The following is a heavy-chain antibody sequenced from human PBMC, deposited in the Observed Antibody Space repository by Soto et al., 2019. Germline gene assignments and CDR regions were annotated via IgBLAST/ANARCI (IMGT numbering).Heavy chain of an antibody. V-gene: IGHV3-30-3*01. Sequence: GGSLRLSCAASGFTFSSYAMHWVRQAPGKGLEWVAVISYDGSNKYYADSVKGRFTISRDNSKNTLYLQMNSLRAEDTAVYYCARPLDYWGQGTLVTVSS. J-gene: IGHJ4*02. CDR3: ARPLDY. CDR2: ISYDGSNK. CDR1: GFTFSSYA.